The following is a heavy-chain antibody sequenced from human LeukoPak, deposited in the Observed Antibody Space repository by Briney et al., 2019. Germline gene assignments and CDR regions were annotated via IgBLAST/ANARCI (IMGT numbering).Heavy chain of an antibody. Sequence: SETLSLTCAVYGGSFSGYYWSWIRQPPGKGLEWIGEINHSGSTNYNPSLKSRVTISVDTSKNQFSLKLSSVTAADTAVYYCAKEEILGYWGQGTLVTVSS. CDR2: INHSGST. V-gene: IGHV4-34*01. J-gene: IGHJ4*02. D-gene: IGHD3-10*01. CDR1: GGSFSGYY. CDR3: AKEEILGY.